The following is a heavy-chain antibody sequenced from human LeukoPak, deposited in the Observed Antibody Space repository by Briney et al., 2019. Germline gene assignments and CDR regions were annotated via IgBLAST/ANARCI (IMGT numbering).Heavy chain of an antibody. CDR1: GGSISSYY. Sequence: SETLSLTFTGSGGSISSYYWSWIRQPAGKGLEGIGRIYTSGSTNYNPSLKSRVTMSVVKSKNQFPLKPGSVTAAETAWYYCARREKTYYHYNMDVWGKGTTVTISS. V-gene: IGHV4-4*07. D-gene: IGHD5-24*01. J-gene: IGHJ6*03. CDR2: IYTSGST. CDR3: ARREKTYYHYNMDV.